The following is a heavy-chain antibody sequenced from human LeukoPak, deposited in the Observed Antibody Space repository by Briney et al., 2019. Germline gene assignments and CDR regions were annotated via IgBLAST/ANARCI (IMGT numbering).Heavy chain of an antibody. J-gene: IGHJ4*02. D-gene: IGHD3-10*01. CDR2: IYSGGST. CDR3: ARDPVRGGGTHGGY. V-gene: IGHV3-53*01. CDR1: GFTVSSNY. Sequence: GGSLRLSCAASGFTVSSNYMSWVRQAPGKGLEWVSVIYSGGSTYYADSVKGRFTISRDNSKNTLYLQMNSLRAEDTAVYYCARDPVRGGGTHGGYWGQGTLVTVSS.